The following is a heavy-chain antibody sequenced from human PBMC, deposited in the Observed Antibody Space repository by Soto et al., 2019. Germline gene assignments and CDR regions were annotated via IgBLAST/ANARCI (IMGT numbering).Heavy chain of an antibody. CDR2: ISYDGSNK. CDR3: AKDRYCSSTSCYSGHYYYGMDV. CDR1: GFTFSSYG. V-gene: IGHV3-30*18. D-gene: IGHD2-2*01. Sequence: QVQLVESGGGVVQPGRSLRLSCAASGFTFSSYGMHWVRQAPGKGLEWVAVISYDGSNKYYADSVKGRFTISRDNSKNTLYLQINSLRAEDTAVYYCAKDRYCSSTSCYSGHYYYGMDVWGQGTTVTVSS. J-gene: IGHJ6*02.